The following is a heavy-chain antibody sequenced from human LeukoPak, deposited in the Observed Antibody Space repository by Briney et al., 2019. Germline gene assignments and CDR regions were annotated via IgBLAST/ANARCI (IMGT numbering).Heavy chain of an antibody. J-gene: IGHJ4*02. Sequence: SETLSLTCAVYGGSFSGYYWSWIRQPPGKGLEWIGEINHSGSTNYNPSLKSRVTISVDTSKNQFSLKLSSVTAADTAVYYRASLEMATISLDYWGQGTLVTVSS. V-gene: IGHV4-34*01. CDR2: INHSGST. CDR1: GGSFSGYY. D-gene: IGHD5-24*01. CDR3: ASLEMATISLDY.